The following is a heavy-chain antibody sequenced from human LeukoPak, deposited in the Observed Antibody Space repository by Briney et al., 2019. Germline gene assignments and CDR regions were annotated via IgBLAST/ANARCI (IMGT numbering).Heavy chain of an antibody. CDR3: AKDVLEDYSIWGSYRSDY. Sequence: GGSLRLSCAASGFTLSNYAMSWVRQAPGKGLEWISSITGSGGTTYCADSVKGRFAVSRDNSKNTLYLQMSSLTAEDAAVYYCAKDVLEDYSIWGSYRSDYWGQGTLVTVSS. J-gene: IGHJ4*02. D-gene: IGHD3-16*02. CDR2: ITGSGGTT. V-gene: IGHV3-23*01. CDR1: GFTLSNYA.